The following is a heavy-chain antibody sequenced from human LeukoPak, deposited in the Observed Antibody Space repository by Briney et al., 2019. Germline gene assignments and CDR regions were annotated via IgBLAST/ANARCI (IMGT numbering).Heavy chain of an antibody. CDR1: GGSISSYY. Sequence: SETLSLTCTVSGGSISSYYWSWIRQPAGKGLEWIGRIYTSGSTNYNPSLKSRVTMSVDTSKNQFSLKLSSVTAADTAVYYRARGTGGKLLWFGELTYFDYWGQGTLVTVSS. D-gene: IGHD3-10*01. CDR3: ARGTGGKLLWFGELTYFDY. J-gene: IGHJ4*02. V-gene: IGHV4-4*07. CDR2: IYTSGST.